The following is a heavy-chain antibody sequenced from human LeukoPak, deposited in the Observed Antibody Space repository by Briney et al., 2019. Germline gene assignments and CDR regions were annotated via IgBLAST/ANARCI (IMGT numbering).Heavy chain of an antibody. Sequence: SETLSLTCNVSGGSIRGYYWSWIRQPPGKGLEWIGYIYSSGSTNYNPSLKSRVTMSVDTSKNQFSLRLSSVTAADTAVYYCARVTGYMIEDYFDYWGQGTLVTVSS. D-gene: IGHD3-22*01. CDR3: ARVTGYMIEDYFDY. J-gene: IGHJ4*02. V-gene: IGHV4-59*01. CDR1: GGSIRGYY. CDR2: IYSSGST.